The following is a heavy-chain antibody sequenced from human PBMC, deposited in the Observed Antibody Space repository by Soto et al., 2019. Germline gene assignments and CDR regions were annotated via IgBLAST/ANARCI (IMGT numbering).Heavy chain of an antibody. Sequence: GASVKVSCKASGYTFTSYYMHWVRQAPGQRLEWMGIINPSGGSTSYAQKFQGRVTMTRDTSTGTVYMELSSLRSEDTAVYYCARDSGYDSVPNYYYYYYMDVWGKGTTVTVSS. CDR3: ARDSGYDSVPNYYYYYYMDV. J-gene: IGHJ6*03. CDR1: GYTFTSYY. D-gene: IGHD5-12*01. CDR2: INPSGGST. V-gene: IGHV1-46*03.